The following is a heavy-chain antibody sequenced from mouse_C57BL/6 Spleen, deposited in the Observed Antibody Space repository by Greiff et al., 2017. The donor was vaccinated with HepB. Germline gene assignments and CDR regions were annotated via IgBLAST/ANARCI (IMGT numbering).Heavy chain of an antibody. CDR3: ARMDRFYAMDY. J-gene: IGHJ4*01. D-gene: IGHD2-14*01. CDR2: ISSGSSTI. Sequence: EVQVVESGGGLVKPGGSLKLSCAASGFTFSDYGMHWVRQAPEKGLEWVAYISSGSSTIYYADTVKGRFTISRDNAKNTLFLQMTSLRSEDTAMYYCARMDRFYAMDYWGQGTSVTVSS. V-gene: IGHV5-17*01. CDR1: GFTFSDYG.